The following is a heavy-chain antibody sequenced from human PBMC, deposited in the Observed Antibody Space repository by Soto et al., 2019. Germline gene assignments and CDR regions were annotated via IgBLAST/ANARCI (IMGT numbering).Heavy chain of an antibody. CDR3: ARDYFGSGSYPDPFDY. V-gene: IGHV3-48*02. J-gene: IGHJ4*02. CDR2: IGSSSKSTI. Sequence: GGSLRLSCAASGFTFSSYSMNWVRRAPGKGLEWVSYIGSSSKSTIYYTDSVRGRFTISRDNAKNSLYLQMNSLRDEDTAVYYCARDYFGSGSYPDPFDYWGQGTLVTVYS. D-gene: IGHD3-10*01. CDR1: GFTFSSYS.